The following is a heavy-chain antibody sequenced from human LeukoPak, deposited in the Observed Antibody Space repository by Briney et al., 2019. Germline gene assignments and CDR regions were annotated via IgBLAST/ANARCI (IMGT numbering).Heavy chain of an antibody. CDR2: IYYSGST. D-gene: IGHD2-2*01. V-gene: IGHV4-39*01. J-gene: IGHJ3*02. CDR1: GGSISSSSYY. Sequence: SETLSLTCTVSGGSISSSSYYWGWIRQPPEKGLEWIGSIYYSGSTYYNPSLKSRVTISVDTSKNQFSLKLSSVTAADTAVYYCATYAKYCSSTSCYRYAFDIWGQGTMVTVSS. CDR3: ATYAKYCSSTSCYRYAFDI.